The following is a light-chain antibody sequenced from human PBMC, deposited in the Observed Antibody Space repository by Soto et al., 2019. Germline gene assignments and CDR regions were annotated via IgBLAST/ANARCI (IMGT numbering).Light chain of an antibody. V-gene: IGLV1-44*01. J-gene: IGLJ3*02. CDR3: TAWDDSRNAWL. CDR2: DDY. Sequence: QSVLTQPPSASGTPGQRVTISCSGSTSNIEENSVTWYQRLPGTAPKVLIYDDYQRPSGVPDRFYGSKSGTSASLAISDLQSEDEGDYYCTAWDDSRNAWLFGGGTKVTVL. CDR1: TSNIEENS.